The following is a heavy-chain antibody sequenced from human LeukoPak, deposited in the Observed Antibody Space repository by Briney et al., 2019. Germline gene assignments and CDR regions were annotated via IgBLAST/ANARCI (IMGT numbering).Heavy chain of an antibody. CDR2: ISGSGGRP. Sequence: GGSLRLSCAASGFTFSSYAMSWVRQAPGKGLEWVSAISGSGGRPYYADSVKGRFTISRDNSKNTLYLQMNSLRAEDTAVYYCAKAGYYDSSGYSDYWGQGTLVTVSP. CDR1: GFTFSSYA. D-gene: IGHD3-22*01. CDR3: AKAGYYDSSGYSDY. V-gene: IGHV3-23*01. J-gene: IGHJ4*02.